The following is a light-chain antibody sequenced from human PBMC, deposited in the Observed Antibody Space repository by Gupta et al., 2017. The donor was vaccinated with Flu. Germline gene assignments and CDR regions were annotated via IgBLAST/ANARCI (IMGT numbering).Light chain of an antibody. CDR1: QNINNW. Sequence: GDGVTITCRASQNINNWLAWYRQKPGKAPEVLIYAATTLQRGVPSRFSGSASGTDFTLTISSLQPEDFATYYCQQASSYPLTFGGGTRVEIK. V-gene: IGKV1-12*01. CDR2: AAT. CDR3: QQASSYPLT. J-gene: IGKJ4*01.